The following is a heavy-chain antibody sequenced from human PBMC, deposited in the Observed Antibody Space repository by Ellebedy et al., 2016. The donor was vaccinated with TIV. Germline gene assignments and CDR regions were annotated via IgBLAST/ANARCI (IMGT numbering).Heavy chain of an antibody. CDR2: FDPEDGET. CDR3: ARDGAIAAAGRLY. J-gene: IGHJ4*02. V-gene: IGHV1-24*01. Sequence: ASVKVSCKVSGYTLTELSMHWVRQAPGKGLEWMGGFDPEDGETIYAQKFQGRVTMTEDTSTDTAYMELSRLRSADPAVYYCARDGAIAAAGRLYWGQGTLVTVSS. CDR1: GYTLTELS. D-gene: IGHD6-13*01.